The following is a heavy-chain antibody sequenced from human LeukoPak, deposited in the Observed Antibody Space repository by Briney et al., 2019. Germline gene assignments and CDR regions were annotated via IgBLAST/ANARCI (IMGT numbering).Heavy chain of an antibody. J-gene: IGHJ4*02. CDR2: IHNSEST. V-gene: IGHV4-39*01. CDR3: ARQVTFGYAFAYYFDY. D-gene: IGHD5-18*01. Sequence: SETLSLTCTVSGGSISTSSYYWGWIRQPPGKGLEWIGNIHNSESTYYNPSLKSRVTMSVDTSKNQFSLKLSPVTAADTAVYYCARQVTFGYAFAYYFDYWGQGSLVTVSS. CDR1: GGSISTSSYY.